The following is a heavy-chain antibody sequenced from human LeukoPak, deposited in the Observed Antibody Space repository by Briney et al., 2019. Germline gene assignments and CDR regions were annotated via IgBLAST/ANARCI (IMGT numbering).Heavy chain of an antibody. CDR3: ARKVGVPAAAYSYYGMDV. J-gene: IGHJ6*02. Sequence: ASVKVSCKASGYTFTSYGISWVRQAPGQGLEWMGWISAYNGNTNYAQKLQGRVTMTTDTSTSTAYMELRSLRSDDTAVYYCARKVGVPAAAYSYYGMDVWGQGTTVTVSS. CDR1: GYTFTSYG. D-gene: IGHD2-2*01. V-gene: IGHV1-18*01. CDR2: ISAYNGNT.